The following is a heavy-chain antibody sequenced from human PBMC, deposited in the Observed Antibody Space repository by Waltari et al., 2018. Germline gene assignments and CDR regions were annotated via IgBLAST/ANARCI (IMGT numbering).Heavy chain of an antibody. Sequence: EVQLVESGGGLVQPGTSLRLSCVASGFIFDDYVMHWVRQAPGKGLEWVSGINWNSGCIAYADSVKGRFIIYRDNAKNSLYLQLNSLRPEDTALYYCAKEGKYASGWAYFDYWGQGTLVTVSS. CDR1: GFIFDDYV. J-gene: IGHJ4*02. D-gene: IGHD6-19*01. V-gene: IGHV3-9*01. CDR2: INWNSGCI. CDR3: AKEGKYASGWAYFDY.